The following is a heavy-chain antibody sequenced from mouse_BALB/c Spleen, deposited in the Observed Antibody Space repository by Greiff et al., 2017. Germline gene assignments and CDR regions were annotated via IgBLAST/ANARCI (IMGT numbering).Heavy chain of an antibody. CDR2: IDPYYGGT. CDR1: GYSFTGYN. Sequence: EVQLLQSGPELVKPGASVKISCTASGYSFTGYNMNWVQQSNGKSLEWIGNIDPYYGGTSYNQKFKGKATLTVDKSSSTAYMQLKSLTSEDSAVYYCARRPTGTGAWFAYWGQGTLVTVSA. V-gene: IGHV1-39*01. J-gene: IGHJ3*01. CDR3: ARRPTGTGAWFAY. D-gene: IGHD4-1*02.